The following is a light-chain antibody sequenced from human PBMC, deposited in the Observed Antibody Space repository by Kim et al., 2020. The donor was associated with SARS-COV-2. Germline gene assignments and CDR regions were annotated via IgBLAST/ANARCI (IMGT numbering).Light chain of an antibody. V-gene: IGLV3-19*01. CDR3: NSRDSSGDRLV. CDR2: GKS. CDR1: SLRSYY. Sequence: SSELTQDPAVSVALGQTVRITCQGDSLRSYYVSWFQQRPGQAPVLVLYGKSIRPSGIPDRFSGSRSENTASLAITGAQAEDEADYYCNSRDSSGDRLVFGGGTQLTVL. J-gene: IGLJ3*02.